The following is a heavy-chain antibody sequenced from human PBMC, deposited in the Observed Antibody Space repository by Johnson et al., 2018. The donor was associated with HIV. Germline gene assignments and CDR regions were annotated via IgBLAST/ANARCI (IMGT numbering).Heavy chain of an antibody. CDR1: GFTFSSYA. CDR2: ISGSGGST. J-gene: IGHJ3*02. V-gene: IGHV3-23*04. CDR3: AKDRMYDYGDYGGAFDI. Sequence: VQLVEFGGGLVQPGGSLRLSCAASGFTFSSYAMSWVRQAPGKGLEWVSAISGSGGSTYYADSVKGRFTISRDNSKNTLYLQMNSLRAEDTAVYYCAKDRMYDYGDYGGAFDIWGQGTMVTVSS. D-gene: IGHD4-17*01.